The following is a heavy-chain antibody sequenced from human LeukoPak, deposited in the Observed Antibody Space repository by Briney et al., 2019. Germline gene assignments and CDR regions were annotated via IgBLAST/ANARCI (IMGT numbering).Heavy chain of an antibody. D-gene: IGHD1-26*01. CDR1: GYSFNTYW. CDR2: IYPDDSDI. Sequence: GESLKISCKGSGYSFNTYWIGWARQMPGKGLEWMGLIYPDDSDIRYSPSFQGHVTISADKSISTAYLQWSSLKASDTAMYYCARGEIVEGTTSHFDNWGQGTLVTVSS. CDR3: ARGEIVEGTTSHFDN. V-gene: IGHV5-51*01. J-gene: IGHJ4*02.